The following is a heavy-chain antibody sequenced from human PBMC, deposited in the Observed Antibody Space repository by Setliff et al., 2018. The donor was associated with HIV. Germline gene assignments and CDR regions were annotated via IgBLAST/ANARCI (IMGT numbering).Heavy chain of an antibody. CDR3: ATPPTAVTTRYFAS. V-gene: IGHV3-23*01. Sequence: GPLRLSCAASGFTFSSYGMSWVRQAPERGLEWVSAISGSGGNPVYADSVKGRFTVSRDNSNNAVYLQMTSLRAEDTAIYYCATPPTAVTTRYFASWGQGTLVTVSS. D-gene: IGHD4-17*01. J-gene: IGHJ4*02. CDR2: ISGSGGNP. CDR1: GFTFSSYG.